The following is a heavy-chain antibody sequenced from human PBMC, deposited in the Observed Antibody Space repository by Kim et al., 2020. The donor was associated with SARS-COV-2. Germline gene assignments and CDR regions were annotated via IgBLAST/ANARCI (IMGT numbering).Heavy chain of an antibody. Sequence: STDYAVSVKSRIIINPDTTKNQFSLQRNSVTPEDTAVYYCARSFRNAFESWGQGTMVTVSS. CDR2: ST. J-gene: IGHJ3*02. D-gene: IGHD3-16*01. V-gene: IGHV6-1*01. CDR3: ARSFRNAFES.